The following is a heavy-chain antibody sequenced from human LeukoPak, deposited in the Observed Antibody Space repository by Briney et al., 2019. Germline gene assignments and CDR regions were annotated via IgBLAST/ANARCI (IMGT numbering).Heavy chain of an antibody. CDR1: GGSISSYY. J-gene: IGHJ4*02. V-gene: IGHV4-59*01. D-gene: IGHD6-19*01. Sequence: PSETLSLTCSVSGGSISSYYWSWIRQPPGKGLEWIGCIYYSGSTSYSPSLKSRVTISVDTSKDQFSLKLSSVTAADTAVYYCARDTGSGWYMIDYWGQGTLVTVSS. CDR3: ARDTGSGWYMIDY. CDR2: IYYSGST.